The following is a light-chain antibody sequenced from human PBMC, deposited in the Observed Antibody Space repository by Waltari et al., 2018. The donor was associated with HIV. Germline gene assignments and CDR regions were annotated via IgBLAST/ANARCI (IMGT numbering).Light chain of an antibody. Sequence: SYQLTQPHSVSVSPGQTATITCYGDNLGHKYTCWYQQKPDQSPVLVIYQDNKRPSGIAARFSGSNSGNTATLTISGTQAMDEADYYCQAWDRGTAVFGGGTKLTVL. J-gene: IGLJ2*01. CDR1: NLGHKY. CDR2: QDN. CDR3: QAWDRGTAV. V-gene: IGLV3-1*01.